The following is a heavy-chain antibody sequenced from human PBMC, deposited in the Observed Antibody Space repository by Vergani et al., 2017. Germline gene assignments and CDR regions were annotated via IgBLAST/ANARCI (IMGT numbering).Heavy chain of an antibody. CDR2: INHSGST. D-gene: IGHD6-13*01. CDR1: GGSFSGYY. CDR3: AGGCYGSSSWYYYYYYMDV. V-gene: IGHV4-34*01. J-gene: IGHJ6*03. Sequence: QVQLQQWGAGLLKPSETLSLTCAVYGGSFSGYYWSWIRQPPGKGLEWVGEINHSGSTNYNPYLKSRVTISVDTSKNKFSLKLSSVTAADTAVYYCAGGCYGSSSWYYYYYYMDVWGKGTTVTVSS.